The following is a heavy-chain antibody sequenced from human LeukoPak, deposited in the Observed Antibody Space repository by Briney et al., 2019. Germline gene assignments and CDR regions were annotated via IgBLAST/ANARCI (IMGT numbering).Heavy chain of an antibody. D-gene: IGHD3-10*01. Sequence: GGSLRLSCAASGFTFSSYAMSWVRQAPGKGLEWVSAISGSGGSTYYADSVKGRFTVSRDNAKSSLYLQMNSLRAEDTAVYYCARETPYGSLTFDYWGLGTRVTVSS. V-gene: IGHV3-23*01. CDR2: ISGSGGST. CDR3: ARETPYGSLTFDY. J-gene: IGHJ4*02. CDR1: GFTFSSYA.